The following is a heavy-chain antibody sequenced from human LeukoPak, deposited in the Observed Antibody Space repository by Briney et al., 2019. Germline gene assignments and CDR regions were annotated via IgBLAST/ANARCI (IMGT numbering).Heavy chain of an antibody. Sequence: ASVKVSCKASGYSFNDKYLHWVRQAPGQGLEWMGSINPNSGGTNYAQKFQGRVTMTRDTSIRTAYMELSRLRSDDTAVYYCARVDDRGHYYDSSGPRKLFDYWGQGTLVTVSS. D-gene: IGHD3-22*01. V-gene: IGHV1-2*02. J-gene: IGHJ4*02. CDR3: ARVDDRGHYYDSSGPRKLFDY. CDR2: INPNSGGT. CDR1: GYSFNDKY.